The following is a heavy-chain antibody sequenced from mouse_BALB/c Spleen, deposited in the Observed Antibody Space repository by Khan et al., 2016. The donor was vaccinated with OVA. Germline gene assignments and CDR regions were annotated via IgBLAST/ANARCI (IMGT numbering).Heavy chain of an antibody. CDR1: GSTFSNYA. CDR2: ISSGDST. V-gene: IGHV5-6-5*01. J-gene: IGHJ3*01. Sequence: EVELVESGGGLVKPGGSLKLSCAASGSTFSNYAMSWVRQSPEKRLEWVASISSGDSTYYPDCVKGRFTISRDNASNILYLQMSSLRSEDTAMYYCARDYWFTYWGKETLVTVSA. CDR3: ARDYWFTY.